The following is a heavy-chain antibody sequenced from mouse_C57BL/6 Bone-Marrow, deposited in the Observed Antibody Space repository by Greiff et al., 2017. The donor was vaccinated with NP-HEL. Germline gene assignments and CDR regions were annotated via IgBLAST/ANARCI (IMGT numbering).Heavy chain of an antibody. Sequence: QVQLQQPGAELVKPGASVKLSSKASGYTFTSYWMHWVKQRPGRGLEWIGRIDPRDGSTKYNEKFKGKATLTVDTSSSTAYMELHSLTSEDSAVYFCARRRYGSLYYAMDYWGQGTSVTVSS. V-gene: IGHV1-62-3*01. CDR2: IDPRDGST. J-gene: IGHJ4*01. D-gene: IGHD1-1*01. CDR3: ARRRYGSLYYAMDY. CDR1: GYTFTSYW.